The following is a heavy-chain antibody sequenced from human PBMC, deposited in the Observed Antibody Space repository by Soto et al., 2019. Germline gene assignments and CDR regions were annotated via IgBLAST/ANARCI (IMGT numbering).Heavy chain of an antibody. V-gene: IGHV2-5*01. D-gene: IGHD6-6*01. CDR1: GFSLSTSGVG. CDR2: IYWNDDK. CDR3: AHRHPLSSSSTNWFDP. Sequence: SGPTLVNPTQTLTLTCTFSGFSLSTSGVGVGWISQPPGKALEWLALIYWNDDKRYSPSLKSRLTITKDTSKNQVVLTMTNMDPVDTATYYCAHRHPLSSSSTNWFDPWGQGTLVTVSS. J-gene: IGHJ5*02.